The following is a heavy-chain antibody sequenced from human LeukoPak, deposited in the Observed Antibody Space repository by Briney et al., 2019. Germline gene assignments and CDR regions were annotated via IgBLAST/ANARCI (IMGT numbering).Heavy chain of an antibody. CDR2: IYYSGST. CDR1: GGSISSSSYY. J-gene: IGHJ3*02. Sequence: SETLSLTCTVSGGSISSSSYYWGWIRQPPGKGLEWIGSIYYSGSTYYNPSLKSRVTISVDTSKNQFSLKLSSVTAADTAVYYCARVGGYDWYDAFDIWGQGTMVTVSS. V-gene: IGHV4-39*07. D-gene: IGHD5-12*01. CDR3: ARVGGYDWYDAFDI.